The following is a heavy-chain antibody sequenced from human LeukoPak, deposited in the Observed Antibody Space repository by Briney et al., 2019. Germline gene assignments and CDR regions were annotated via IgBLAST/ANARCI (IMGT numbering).Heavy chain of an antibody. CDR2: IYYSGST. CDR1: GGSISSGGYY. CDR3: ARAGSYYYDSSGYYDY. D-gene: IGHD3-22*01. V-gene: IGHV4-31*03. J-gene: IGHJ4*02. Sequence: SQTLSLTCTVSGGSISSGGYYSSWIRQHPGKGLEWIGYIYYSGSTYYNPSLKSRVTISVDTSKNQFSLKLSSVTAADTAVYYCARAGSYYYDSSGYYDYWGQGTLVTVSS.